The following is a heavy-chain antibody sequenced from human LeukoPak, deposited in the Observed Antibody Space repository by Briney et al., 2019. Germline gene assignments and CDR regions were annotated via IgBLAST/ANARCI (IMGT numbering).Heavy chain of an antibody. D-gene: IGHD4-17*01. J-gene: IGHJ4*02. CDR2: IYYSGST. CDR3: ARRRRDGDYDYFDY. V-gene: IGHV4-59*01. CDR1: GGSISSYY. Sequence: SETLSLTCTVSGGSISSYYWSRIRQPPGRGLEWIGYIYYSGSTNYNPSLKSRVTISVDTSKNQFSLKLSSVTAADTAVYYCARRRRDGDYDYFDYWGQGTLVTVSS.